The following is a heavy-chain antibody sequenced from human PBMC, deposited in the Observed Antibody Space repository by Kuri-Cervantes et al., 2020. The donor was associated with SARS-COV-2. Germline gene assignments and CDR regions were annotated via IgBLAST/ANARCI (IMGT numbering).Heavy chain of an antibody. Sequence: GSLRLSCTVSGGSMSPYYWSWIRQTPDKGLEWIGYISHSGSTNSNPSLKSRVTMWVDMSNNQFSLDLTSVTAADTAVYYCAGATAMVYYYYYYYMDVWGKGTTVTVSS. CDR1: GGSMSPYY. V-gene: IGHV4-59*01. CDR2: ISHSGST. CDR3: AGATAMVYYYYYYYMDV. J-gene: IGHJ6*03. D-gene: IGHD5-18*01.